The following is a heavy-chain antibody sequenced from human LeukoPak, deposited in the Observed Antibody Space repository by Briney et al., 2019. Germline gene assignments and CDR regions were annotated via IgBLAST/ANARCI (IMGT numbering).Heavy chain of an antibody. Sequence: GGSLRLSCEASGFTFSSYGMHWVRQAPGKGLEWVAVISYDGSNKYYADSVKGRFTISRDNSKNTLYLQMNSLRAEDTAVYYCANDEGSSWPSFHYYYYGMDVWGQGTTVTVSS. CDR1: GFTFSSYG. CDR3: ANDEGSSWPSFHYYYYGMDV. CDR2: ISYDGSNK. J-gene: IGHJ6*02. V-gene: IGHV3-30*18. D-gene: IGHD6-13*01.